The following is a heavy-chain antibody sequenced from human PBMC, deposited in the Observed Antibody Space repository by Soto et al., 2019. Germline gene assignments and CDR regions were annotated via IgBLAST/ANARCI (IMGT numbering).Heavy chain of an antibody. CDR2: IYYSGST. J-gene: IGHJ3*02. Sequence: SETLSLTCTVSGGSISSYYWSWIRQPPGKGLECIGYIYYSGSTNYNPSLRSRVTISVDTSKNQFSLKLSSVTAADTAVYYCARRISFGGVIDAFDNWGQGTMVTVSS. V-gene: IGHV4-59*08. CDR1: GGSISSYY. CDR3: ARRISFGGVIDAFDN. D-gene: IGHD3-16*01.